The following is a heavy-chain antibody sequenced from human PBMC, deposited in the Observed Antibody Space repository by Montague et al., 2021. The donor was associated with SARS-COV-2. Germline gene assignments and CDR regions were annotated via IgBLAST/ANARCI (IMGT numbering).Heavy chain of an antibody. J-gene: IGHJ4*02. D-gene: IGHD1-26*01. CDR1: GGSISSSSYY. CDR2: IYYSGST. CDR3: VEIVGATDY. Sequence: SETLSLTCTVSGGSISSSSYYWGWIRQPPGKGLEWIGSIYYSGSTYYNPSLKSRVTISVDTSKNQFSLKLSSVTAADTAVYYCVEIVGATDYSGQGTLVTASS. V-gene: IGHV4-39*01.